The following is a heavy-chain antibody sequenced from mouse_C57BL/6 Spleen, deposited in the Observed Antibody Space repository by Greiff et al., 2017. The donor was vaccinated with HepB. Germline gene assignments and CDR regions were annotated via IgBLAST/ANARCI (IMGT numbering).Heavy chain of an antibody. Sequence: EVKLVDSGGGLVQSGRSLRLSCATSGFTFSDFYMEWVRQAPGKGLEWIAASRNKANDYTTEYSASVKGRFIVSRDTSQSILYLQMNALRAEDTAIYYCARGYYDYDVGFAYWGQGTLVTVSA. D-gene: IGHD2-4*01. CDR3: ARGYYDYDVGFAY. CDR2: SRNKANDYTT. CDR1: GFTFSDFY. V-gene: IGHV7-1*01. J-gene: IGHJ3*01.